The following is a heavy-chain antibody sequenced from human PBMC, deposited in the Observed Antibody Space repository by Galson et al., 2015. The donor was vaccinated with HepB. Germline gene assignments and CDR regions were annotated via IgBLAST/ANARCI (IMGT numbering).Heavy chain of an antibody. CDR1: GFIFSSYA. V-gene: IGHV3-30-3*01. D-gene: IGHD1-26*01. Sequence: SLRLSCAGSGFIFSSYAMHWVRQAPGKGLEWVAVISYDGSNEYHADSVKGRFTVSRDNSKNTLYLQMNSLRTEDTAVYHCARGFGGSYPNLDYWGQGTLVTVSS. J-gene: IGHJ4*02. CDR2: ISYDGSNE. CDR3: ARGFGGSYPNLDY.